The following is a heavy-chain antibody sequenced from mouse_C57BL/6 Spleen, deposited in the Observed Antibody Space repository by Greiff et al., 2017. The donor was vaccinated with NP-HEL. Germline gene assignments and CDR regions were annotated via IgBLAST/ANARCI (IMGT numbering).Heavy chain of an antibody. D-gene: IGHD1-1*01. CDR1: GFTFSSYA. J-gene: IGHJ1*03. V-gene: IGHV5-9-1*02. CDR2: ISSGGDYI. Sequence: EVKVVESGEGLVKPGGSLKLSCAASGFTFSSYAMSWVRQTPEKRLEWVAYISSGGDYIYYADTVKGRFTISRDNARNTLYLQMSSLKSEDTAMYYCTRDQKTTVVHYWYFDVWGTGTTVTVSS. CDR3: TRDQKTTVVHYWYFDV.